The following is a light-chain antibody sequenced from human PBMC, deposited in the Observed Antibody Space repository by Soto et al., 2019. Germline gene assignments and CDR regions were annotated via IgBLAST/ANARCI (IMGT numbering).Light chain of an antibody. Sequence: QSVLTQPPSVSAAPGQTVTMSCSGTNSNIGDNYVSWYQQFPGTAPKLLIYDNDKRPSGIPDRYSGSKSGTSATLGITGRQTGDEADYYCGTWDTSLRGVVFGGGTKVTVL. CDR3: GTWDTSLRGVV. CDR1: NSNIGDNY. V-gene: IGLV1-51*01. CDR2: DND. J-gene: IGLJ3*02.